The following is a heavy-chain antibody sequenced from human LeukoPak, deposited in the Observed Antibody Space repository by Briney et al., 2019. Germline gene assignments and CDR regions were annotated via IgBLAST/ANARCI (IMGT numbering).Heavy chain of an antibody. Sequence: GGSLRLSCAASGFTFSSYGMHWVRQAPGKGLEGVAVIWYDGSNKYYADSVKGRFTISRDNSKNTLYLQMNSLRAEDTAVYYCAKLLIGYSSSSYWGQGTLVTVSS. J-gene: IGHJ4*02. D-gene: IGHD6-13*01. CDR3: AKLLIGYSSSSY. V-gene: IGHV3-30*02. CDR1: GFTFSSYG. CDR2: IWYDGSNK.